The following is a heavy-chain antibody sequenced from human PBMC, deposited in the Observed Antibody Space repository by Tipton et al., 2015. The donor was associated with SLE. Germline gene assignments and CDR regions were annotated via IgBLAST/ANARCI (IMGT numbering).Heavy chain of an antibody. CDR2: IYHSGST. J-gene: IGHJ2*01. CDR1: GYSISSGYY. V-gene: IGHV4-38-2*01. D-gene: IGHD3-10*01. Sequence: TLSLTCAVSGYSISSGYYWGWIRQPPGKGLEWIGSIYHSGSTYYNPSLKSRVTISVDTSKNQFSLRLSSVTAADTAVYYCARRSVYYGSGSYYNYWYFDLWGRGTLVTASS. CDR3: ARRSVYYGSGSYYNYWYFDL.